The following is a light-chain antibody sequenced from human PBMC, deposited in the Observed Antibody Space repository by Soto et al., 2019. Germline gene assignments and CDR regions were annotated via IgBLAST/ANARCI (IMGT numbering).Light chain of an antibody. CDR2: GIT. CDR3: HSTAAGLSGDV. J-gene: IGLJ1*01. V-gene: IGLV1-40*01. Sequence: QSVLTQLPSVSGAPGQRVAISCTGRGSNLGAGFDVHWYQHLPGTAPNLLISGITNRPSWVPDRFSGSTSGTSASLAITGPQAEDEADYSCHSTAAGLSGDVFGSGTKVPV. CDR1: GSNLGAGFD.